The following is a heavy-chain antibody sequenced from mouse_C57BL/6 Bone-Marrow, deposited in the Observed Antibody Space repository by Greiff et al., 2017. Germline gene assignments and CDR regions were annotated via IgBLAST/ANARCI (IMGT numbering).Heavy chain of an antibody. CDR3: ARHERGYSNYGRGFFDY. CDR2: FYPGSGSI. V-gene: IGHV1-62-2*01. J-gene: IGHJ2*01. Sequence: QVQLKQSGAELVKPGASVKLSCKASGYTFTEYTIHWVKQRSGQGLEWIGWFYPGSGSIKYNEKFKDKATLTADKSSSTVYMELSRLTSEDSAVYFCARHERGYSNYGRGFFDYWGQGTTLTVSS. CDR1: GYTFTEYT. D-gene: IGHD2-5*01.